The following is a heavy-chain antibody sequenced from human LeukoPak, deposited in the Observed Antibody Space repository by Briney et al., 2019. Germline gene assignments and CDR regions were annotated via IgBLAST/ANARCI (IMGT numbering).Heavy chain of an antibody. CDR3: ARGRLGYCSGGSCSDFDY. Sequence: ASVKVSCKAAGYTFITYDISWVRQAPGQGLEWMGWISDYNGNTNYAQKLQGRVTMTTDTSTSTAYMEVRSLRSDDTAVYYCARGRLGYCSGGSCSDFDYWGQGTLVTVSS. CDR2: ISDYNGNT. J-gene: IGHJ4*02. D-gene: IGHD2-15*01. CDR1: GYTFITYD. V-gene: IGHV1-18*04.